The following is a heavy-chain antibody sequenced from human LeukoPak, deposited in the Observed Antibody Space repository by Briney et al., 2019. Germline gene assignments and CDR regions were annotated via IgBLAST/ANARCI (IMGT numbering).Heavy chain of an antibody. Sequence: PGRSLRLSCAATGFTFSSYGMHWVRQAPGKGLEWVVVIWYDGSNKYSADSVKGRFTISRDNSKNTLHLQMNSLRAEDTAIYYCAKDLAWNLGAMDVWGQGTTVTVSS. V-gene: IGHV3-33*06. CDR2: IWYDGSNK. J-gene: IGHJ6*02. CDR1: GFTFSSYG. D-gene: IGHD3-16*01. CDR3: AKDLAWNLGAMDV.